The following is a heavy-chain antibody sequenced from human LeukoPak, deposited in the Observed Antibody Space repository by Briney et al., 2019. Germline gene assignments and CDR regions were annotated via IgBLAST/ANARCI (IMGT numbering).Heavy chain of an antibody. J-gene: IGHJ1*01. Sequence: SETLSLTCTVSGGSISSSNYYWGWIRQPPGKGLECIGSIYYSGSTYYNPSLKSRVTISVDTSKDQFSLKLSSVTAADTAVYYCAGRVSDYDSSGYYFKYFQHWGQGTLVTVSS. D-gene: IGHD3-22*01. V-gene: IGHV4-39*07. CDR3: AGRVSDYDSSGYYFKYFQH. CDR2: IYYSGST. CDR1: GGSISSSNYY.